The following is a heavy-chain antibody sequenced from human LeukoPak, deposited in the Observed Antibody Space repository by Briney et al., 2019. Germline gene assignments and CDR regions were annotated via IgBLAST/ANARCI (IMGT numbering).Heavy chain of an antibody. D-gene: IGHD5-12*01. CDR1: GFTFSGSA. J-gene: IGHJ4*02. CDR3: ARDAYGGYVGPNDY. CDR2: IRSKANSYAT. Sequence: PGGSLRLSCAASGFTFSGSAMHWVRQASGKGLEWVGRIRSKANSYATAYAASVKGRFTISRDDSKNTAYLQMNSLKTEDTAVYYCARDAYGGYVGPNDYWGQGTLVTVSS. V-gene: IGHV3-73*01.